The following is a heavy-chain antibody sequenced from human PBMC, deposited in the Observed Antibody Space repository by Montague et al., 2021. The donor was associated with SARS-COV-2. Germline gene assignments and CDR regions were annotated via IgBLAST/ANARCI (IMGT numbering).Heavy chain of an antibody. V-gene: IGHV4-59*08. Sequence: SETLSLTCTVSGGSISSFYWSWFRQPPGKGLEWIGYISDSGSTNYNPSLTSRVTMSVDTSKNQFSLKVNSVTAADTAVYYCARHYSATHPAVYWGQGTPVTVSS. D-gene: IGHD2-15*01. CDR3: ARHYSATHPAVY. J-gene: IGHJ4*02. CDR1: GGSISSFY. CDR2: ISDSGST.